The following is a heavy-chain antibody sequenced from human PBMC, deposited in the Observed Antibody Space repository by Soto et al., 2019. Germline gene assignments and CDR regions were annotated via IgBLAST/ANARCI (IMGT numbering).Heavy chain of an antibody. CDR1: GFTFSSYE. J-gene: IGHJ4*02. V-gene: IGHV3-48*03. CDR2: ISSSGSTI. D-gene: IGHD1-26*01. CDR3: ERGYQVVGATSPVVF. Sequence: GGSLRLSCAAPGFTFSSYEMNWARQAPGKGLEWVSYISSSGSTIYYADSVKGRFTISRDNAKNSLYLQMNSLRAEDTAVYYCERGYQVVGATSPVVFWGQGTLVTVSS.